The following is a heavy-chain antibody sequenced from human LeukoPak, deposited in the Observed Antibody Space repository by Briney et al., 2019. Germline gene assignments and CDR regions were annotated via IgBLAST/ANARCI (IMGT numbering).Heavy chain of an antibody. CDR1: GYTFTGYY. D-gene: IGHD6-19*01. CDR2: ITPNSGGT. V-gene: IGHV1-2*02. Sequence: ASVKVSCKASGYTFTGYYIHWVRQAPGQGLEWMGWITPNSGGTNFAQKFQGRVTMTRDMPTSTVYMELSSLRSEDTAVYYCARTQAGYSSGWYPDIDYWGQGTLVTVSS. CDR3: ARTQAGYSSGWYPDIDY. J-gene: IGHJ4*02.